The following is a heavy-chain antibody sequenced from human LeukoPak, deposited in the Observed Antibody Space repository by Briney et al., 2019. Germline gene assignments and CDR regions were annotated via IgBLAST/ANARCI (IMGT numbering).Heavy chain of an antibody. V-gene: IGHV3-23*01. CDR3: AKTNQYSSSWYHFDY. CDR1: GFTFSSYA. J-gene: IGHJ4*02. CDR2: ISGSGGST. D-gene: IGHD6-13*01. Sequence: GGSLRLSCAASGFTFSSYAMSWVRQAPGKGLEWVSAISGSGGSTYYADSVKGRFTISRDNSKNTLYLQMNSLRAEDTAVYYCAKTNQYSSSWYHFDYWGQGTLVTVSS.